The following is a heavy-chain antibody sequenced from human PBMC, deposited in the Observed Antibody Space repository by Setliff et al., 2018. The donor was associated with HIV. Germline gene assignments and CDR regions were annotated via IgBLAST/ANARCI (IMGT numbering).Heavy chain of an antibody. Sequence: LRLSCEAFGFIFSSYEMNWVRQAPGKGLEWVSYISSSGTTIYYADSVRGRFTISRDNARNSLLLQMNSLRADDTAVYYCARVRPLGYCSTGACPPDYWGQGTLVTVSS. J-gene: IGHJ4*02. D-gene: IGHD2-8*01. V-gene: IGHV3-48*03. CDR2: ISSSGTTI. CDR1: GFIFSSYE. CDR3: ARVRPLGYCSTGACPPDY.